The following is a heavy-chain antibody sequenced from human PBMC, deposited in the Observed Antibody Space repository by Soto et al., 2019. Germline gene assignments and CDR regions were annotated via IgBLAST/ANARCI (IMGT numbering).Heavy chain of an antibody. J-gene: IGHJ5*02. Sequence: LRLSFAASVFTFSSYSMNWVRQAPGKGLEWVSSISSSSSYIYYADSVKGRFTISRDNAKNSLYLQMNSLRAEDTAVYYCARVYSSSWSHWFDPWGQGTLVTVSS. D-gene: IGHD6-13*01. CDR1: VFTFSSYS. CDR3: ARVYSSSWSHWFDP. CDR2: ISSSSSYI. V-gene: IGHV3-21*01.